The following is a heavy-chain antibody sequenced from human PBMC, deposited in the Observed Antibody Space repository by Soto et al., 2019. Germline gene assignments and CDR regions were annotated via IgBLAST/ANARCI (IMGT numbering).Heavy chain of an antibody. CDR3: AKDLGLSDSSGYYFNY. CDR1: GFTFSSYA. V-gene: IGHV3-23*01. J-gene: IGHJ4*02. D-gene: IGHD3-22*01. CDR2: ISGSGGST. Sequence: VQLLESGGGLVQPGGSLRLSCAASGFTFSSYAMSWVRQAPGKGLEWVSAISGSGGSTYYADSVKGRFTISRDNSKNTLYLQMNSLRAEDTAVYYCAKDLGLSDSSGYYFNYWGQGTLVTVSS.